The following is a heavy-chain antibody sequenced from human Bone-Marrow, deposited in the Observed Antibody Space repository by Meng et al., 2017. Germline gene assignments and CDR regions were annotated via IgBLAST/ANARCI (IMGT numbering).Heavy chain of an antibody. CDR1: GFTFSDYW. Sequence: GESLKISCAASGFTFSDYWMSWVRQAPGKGLEWVANIKTDGSETYYVDSVKGRFTISRDNTKNSLYLLMNSLRAEDTAVYYCASLRGYSGYDYYWGQGTLVTVSS. CDR3: ASLRGYSGYDYY. D-gene: IGHD5-12*01. J-gene: IGHJ4*02. V-gene: IGHV3-7*01. CDR2: IKTDGSET.